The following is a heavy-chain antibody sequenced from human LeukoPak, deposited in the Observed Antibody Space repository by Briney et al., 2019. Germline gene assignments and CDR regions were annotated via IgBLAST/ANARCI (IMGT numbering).Heavy chain of an antibody. CDR3: AKDRVSSWPDAFDI. J-gene: IGHJ3*02. D-gene: IGHD6-13*01. CDR1: GFTFSRYS. V-gene: IGHV3-21*01. Sequence: GGSLRLSCAASGFTFSRYSMNWVRQAPGKGLEWVSSISISSSYIYYADSVKGRFTMSRDNAKNSLYLQVNSLRAEDTAVYYCAKDRVSSWPDAFDIWGQGTMVTVSS. CDR2: ISISSSYI.